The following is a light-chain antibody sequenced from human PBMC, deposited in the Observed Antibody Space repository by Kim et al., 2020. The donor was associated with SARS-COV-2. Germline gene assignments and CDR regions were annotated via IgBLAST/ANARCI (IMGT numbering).Light chain of an antibody. Sequence: QRVTISFSGSTSNIGSNYVSWYQQLPGSAPKLLIFETYQRPSGVPDRFSGSKSGTSASLAISGLRSEDVSDCYCAAWDNGLSVHYVFGTGTKVTVL. CDR2: ETY. CDR1: TSNIGSNY. CDR3: AAWDNGLSVHYV. J-gene: IGLJ1*01. V-gene: IGLV1-47*01.